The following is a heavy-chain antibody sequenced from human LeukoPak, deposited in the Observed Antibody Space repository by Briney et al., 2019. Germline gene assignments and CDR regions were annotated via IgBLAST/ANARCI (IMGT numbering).Heavy chain of an antibody. V-gene: IGHV3-48*04. Sequence: GGSLRLSYAASGFTFSSYSMNWVRQAPGKGLEWVSYISSSSSTIYYADSVKGRFTFSRDNAKNSLYLQMNSLRAEDTAVYYCATSGNYNRYYFDCWGQGTLVTVSS. D-gene: IGHD1-26*01. J-gene: IGHJ4*02. CDR1: GFTFSSYS. CDR3: ATSGNYNRYYFDC. CDR2: ISSSSSTI.